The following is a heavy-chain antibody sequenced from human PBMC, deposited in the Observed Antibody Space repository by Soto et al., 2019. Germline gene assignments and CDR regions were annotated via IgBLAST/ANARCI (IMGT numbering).Heavy chain of an antibody. D-gene: IGHD3-10*01. CDR3: ARFSLGEPHNPDDAFDI. J-gene: IGHJ3*02. Sequence: ASVKVSCKASGCTFTGCDINWVPQATRQGLEWMGWMNPNSGNTGYAQKFQGWVTMTRDTSISTAYMELSRLRSDVTAVYYCARFSLGEPHNPDDAFDIWGQGTMVTVSS. CDR2: MNPNSGNT. CDR1: GCTFTGCD. V-gene: IGHV1-8*01.